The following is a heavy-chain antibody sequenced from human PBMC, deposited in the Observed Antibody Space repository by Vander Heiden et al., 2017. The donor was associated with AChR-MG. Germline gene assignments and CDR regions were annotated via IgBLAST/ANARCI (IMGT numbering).Heavy chain of an antibody. CDR3: ARDRGGDYGDPGYFDY. D-gene: IGHD4-17*01. Sequence: QVQLVQSGAEVKKPGSSVKVSCKASGGTFSSYAISWVRQAPGPGLEWMGGSIPIFGTANYAQKFQGRVTITADESTSTAYMELSSLRSEDTAVYYCARDRGGDYGDPGYFDYWGQGTLVTVSS. CDR1: GGTFSSYA. J-gene: IGHJ4*02. V-gene: IGHV1-69*01. CDR2: SIPIFGTA.